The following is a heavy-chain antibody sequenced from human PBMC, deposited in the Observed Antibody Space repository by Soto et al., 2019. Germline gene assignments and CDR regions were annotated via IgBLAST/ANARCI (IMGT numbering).Heavy chain of an antibody. CDR1: GGSFSGYY. Sequence: QVQLQQWGAGLLKPSETLSLTCAVYGGSFSGYYWSWIRQPPGKGLEWIGEINHSGSTNYNPSPKGRVTISVDTSKHQFSLKLRSVTAADKAVYYCAREPYSSSWGPWFDPWGQGTLVTVAS. D-gene: IGHD6-13*01. CDR2: INHSGST. CDR3: AREPYSSSWGPWFDP. V-gene: IGHV4-34*01. J-gene: IGHJ5*02.